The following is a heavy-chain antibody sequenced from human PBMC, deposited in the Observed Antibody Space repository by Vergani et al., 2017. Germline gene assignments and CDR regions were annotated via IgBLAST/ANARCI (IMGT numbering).Heavy chain of an antibody. CDR2: ISGSGGST. D-gene: IGHD4-17*01. CDR3: ATEEHDYGDYAPCWFDP. CDR1: GFPFSSYA. V-gene: IGHV3-23*04. J-gene: IGHJ5*02. Sequence: EVQLVESGGGLVQPGGSLRLSCAASGFPFSSYAMSWVRQAPGKGLEWVSAISGSGGSTYYADSVKGRFTISRDNSKNTLYLQMNSLRAEDTAVYYCATEEHDYGDYAPCWFDPWGQGTLVTVSS.